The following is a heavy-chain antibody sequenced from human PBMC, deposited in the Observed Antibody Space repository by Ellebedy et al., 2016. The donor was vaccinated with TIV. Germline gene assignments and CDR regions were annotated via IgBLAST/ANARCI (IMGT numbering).Heavy chain of an antibody. D-gene: IGHD3-10*01. CDR3: ARVQLVWFESDC. J-gene: IGHJ4*02. V-gene: IGHV3-48*01. Sequence: GESLKISCAASGFNLSTYSMNWVRQAPGKGLAWVSYITSGSSTITYADSVKGRFTISRDNAKNSLYLQMNSLRAEDTAVYYCARVQLVWFESDCWGQGTLVTVSS. CDR1: GFNLSTYS. CDR2: ITSGSSTI.